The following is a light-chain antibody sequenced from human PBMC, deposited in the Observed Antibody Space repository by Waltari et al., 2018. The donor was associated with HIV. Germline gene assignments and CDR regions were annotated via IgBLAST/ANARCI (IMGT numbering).Light chain of an antibody. Sequence: QLVLTQSPSASASLGASVKLTCTLSSGHSNYAIAWHRQRPEQGPRYWMKINDDGSHAKGDGIPDRFSGSSSGAERYLTISSLQSEDEADYYCQTWASGVVVFGGGTKLTVL. J-gene: IGLJ2*01. CDR2: INDDGSH. CDR3: QTWASGVVV. CDR1: SGHSNYA. V-gene: IGLV4-69*01.